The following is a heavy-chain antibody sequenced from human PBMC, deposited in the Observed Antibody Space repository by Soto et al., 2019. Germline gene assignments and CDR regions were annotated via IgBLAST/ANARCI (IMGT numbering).Heavy chain of an antibody. CDR2: INEDSSYI. D-gene: IGHD3-3*01. J-gene: IGHJ6*03. CDR3: VRDFGSYFRSGYMDV. CDR1: GFSFISYS. V-gene: IGHV3-21*02. Sequence: EVQLVESGGGLVKPGGSLRLSCAASGFSFISYSMNWVRQAPGKGLEWVSSINEDSSYIYYAHSLRGRFTISRDNAKDSRYLQMNSLRAEDTAVYYCVRDFGSYFRSGYMDVWGDGATVTVSS.